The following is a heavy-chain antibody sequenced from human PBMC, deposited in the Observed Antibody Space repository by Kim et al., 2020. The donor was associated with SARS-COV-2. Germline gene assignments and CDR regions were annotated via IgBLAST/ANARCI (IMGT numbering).Heavy chain of an antibody. CDR2: ISGSGGST. CDR3: AKDLDYYDSSGYSDY. Sequence: GGSLRLSCAASGFTFSSYAMSWVRQAPGKGLEWVSAISGSGGSTYYADSVKGRFTISRDNSKNTLYLQMNSLRAEDTAVYYCAKDLDYYDSSGYSDYWGQGTLVTVSS. D-gene: IGHD3-22*01. CDR1: GFTFSSYA. J-gene: IGHJ4*02. V-gene: IGHV3-23*01.